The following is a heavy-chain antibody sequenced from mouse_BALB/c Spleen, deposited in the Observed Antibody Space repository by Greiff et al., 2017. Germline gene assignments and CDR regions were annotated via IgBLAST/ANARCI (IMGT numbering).Heavy chain of an antibody. CDR3: ARENYYVFDY. D-gene: IGHD1-1*01. Sequence: EVQLVESGGGLVQPGGSRKLSCAASGFTFSSFGMHWVRQAPEKGLEWVAYISSGSSTIYYADTVKGRFTISRDNPKNTLFLQMTSLRSEDTAMYYCARENYYVFDYWGQGTTLTVSS. CDR2: ISSGSSTI. CDR1: GFTFSSFG. V-gene: IGHV5-17*02. J-gene: IGHJ2*01.